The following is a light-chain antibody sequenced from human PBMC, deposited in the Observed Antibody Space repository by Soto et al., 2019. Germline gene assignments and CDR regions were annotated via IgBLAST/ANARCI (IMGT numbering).Light chain of an antibody. CDR3: QLSYSNPST. CDR2: TAS. V-gene: IGKV1-39*01. CDR1: QSIGRY. J-gene: IGKJ5*01. Sequence: SSLSASVGDRVTITCRASQSIGRYLNWYQEKPGTAPNVVIFTASSLQSGVPSRFNGSGSGTEFTLTISILQPEEFAKYDFQLSYSNPSTIGHGTRL.